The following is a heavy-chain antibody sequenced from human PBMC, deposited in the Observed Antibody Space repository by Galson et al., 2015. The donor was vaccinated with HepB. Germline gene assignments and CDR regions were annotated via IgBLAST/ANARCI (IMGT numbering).Heavy chain of an antibody. CDR2: VSGSGSTK. J-gene: IGHJ4*02. V-gene: IGHV3-30*03. D-gene: IGHD2-2*01. CDR3: ARAPYCSSASCQFDY. CDR1: GFTFSTYA. Sequence: SLRLSCAASGFTFSTYAMHWVRQAPGKGLVWVAAVSGSGSTKEYADPLQGRLTISRDNSKNTKDLQMNSLSAEDTAVYYCARAPYCSSASCQFDYWGQGSLVTVCS.